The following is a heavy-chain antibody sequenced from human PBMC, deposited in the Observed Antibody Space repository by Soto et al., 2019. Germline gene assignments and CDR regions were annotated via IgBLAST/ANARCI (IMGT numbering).Heavy chain of an antibody. CDR3: AIDEVARPFCY. V-gene: IGHV3-23*01. J-gene: IGHJ4*02. D-gene: IGHD3-3*01. CDR2: ISGSGGST. CDR1: GFTFSSYA. Sequence: EVQLLESGGGLVQPGGSLRLSCAASGFTFSSYAMSWVRQAPGKGLEWVSAISGSGGSTYYADSVKGRFTISRDNSKNELYLQRRSLRAEDTSEYYCAIDEVARPFCYLGQGTLVPVSS.